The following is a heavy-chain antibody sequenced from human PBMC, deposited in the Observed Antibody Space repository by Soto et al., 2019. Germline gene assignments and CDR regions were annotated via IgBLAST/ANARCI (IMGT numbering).Heavy chain of an antibody. Sequence: EVQLLESGGGSVQPGGSLRLSCAASGFTFSSYAMSWVRQAPGKGLEWVSAISGSGGSTYYADSVKGRFTISRDNSKNTLYLQMNSLRAEDTAVYYCAKALYGLLEGMDVWGQGTTVTVSS. J-gene: IGHJ6*02. D-gene: IGHD1-1*01. V-gene: IGHV3-23*01. CDR2: ISGSGGST. CDR1: GFTFSSYA. CDR3: AKALYGLLEGMDV.